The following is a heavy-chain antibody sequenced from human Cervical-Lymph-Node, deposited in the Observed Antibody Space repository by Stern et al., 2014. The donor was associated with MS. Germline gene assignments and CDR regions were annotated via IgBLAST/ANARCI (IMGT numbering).Heavy chain of an antibody. J-gene: IGHJ6*02. CDR3: AKVVFGLDV. V-gene: IGHV3-48*02. CDR1: GFAFGGYS. Sequence: EVQLLDSGGGLVQPGGSLKLSCAASGFAFGGYSMTWVRQAPGTGLEWVSHISSSGRTIYIADSVKGRFTVSRDNSNNSLFLQINSLRDEDTAVYYCAKVVFGLDVWGPGTTVIVSS. D-gene: IGHD2-8*02. CDR2: ISSSGRTI.